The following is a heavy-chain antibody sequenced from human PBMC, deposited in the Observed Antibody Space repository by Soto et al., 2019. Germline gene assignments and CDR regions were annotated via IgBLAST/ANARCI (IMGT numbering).Heavy chain of an antibody. CDR2: ISGYNGNT. J-gene: IGHJ6*02. CDR1: GYTFSGYS. D-gene: IGHD2-21*01. Sequence: GASVKVSCKASGYTFSGYSITWVRQAPGQGLEWMGRISGYNGNTNYARTLRGRLTLTIDTSTSTAYMELRSLTSDDTAVYYCARDVFCGGAPACPDMDVWGQGTTVTVSS. CDR3: ARDVFCGGAPACPDMDV. V-gene: IGHV1-18*04.